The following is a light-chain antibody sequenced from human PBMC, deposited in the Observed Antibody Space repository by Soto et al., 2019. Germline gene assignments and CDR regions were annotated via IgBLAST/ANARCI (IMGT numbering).Light chain of an antibody. CDR3: QQLNSYPRT. J-gene: IGKJ3*01. V-gene: IGKV1-9*01. Sequence: DIQLTQSPSFLSASVGDRVTITCRASQGISSYLAWYQQKPGKAPKLLIYAASTLQSGVPSRFSGSGSGTEFTLTISSLQPKDFATYYCQQLNSYPRTFGTGTKVDIK. CDR1: QGISSY. CDR2: AAS.